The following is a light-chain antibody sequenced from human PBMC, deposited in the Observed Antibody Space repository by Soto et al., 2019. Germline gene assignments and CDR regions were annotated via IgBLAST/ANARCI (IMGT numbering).Light chain of an antibody. CDR1: QPVNTF. V-gene: IGKV1-5*01. J-gene: IGKJ2*03. CDR2: DAS. Sequence: IQMTQSPSTVSASVGDSVTISCRASQPVNTFLAWYQRKPGGAPKVVIFDASNVGSGFPSRFSGSGFGTEFTLSITSLQPDDFATYYCQQYKNYSYSVGQGTKLEIK. CDR3: QQYKNYSYS.